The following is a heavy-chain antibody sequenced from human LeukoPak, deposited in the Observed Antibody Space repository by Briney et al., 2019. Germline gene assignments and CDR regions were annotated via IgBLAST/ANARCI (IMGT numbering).Heavy chain of an antibody. CDR2: ITSGSSHI. CDR1: GFTFSSYN. V-gene: IGHV3-21*01. D-gene: IGHD1-26*01. Sequence: GGSLRLSCAASGFTFSSYNMNWLRQTPGQGLEGVSSITSGSSHIYYADSVKGRFTISRDNAKSSLYLQMNSLRAEDTAVYYCARDPYSGSYGADYYYYMDVWGKGTTVTISS. CDR3: ARDPYSGSYGADYYYYMDV. J-gene: IGHJ6*03.